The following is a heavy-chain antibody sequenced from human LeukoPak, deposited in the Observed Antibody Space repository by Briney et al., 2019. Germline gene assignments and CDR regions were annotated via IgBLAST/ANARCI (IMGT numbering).Heavy chain of an antibody. CDR2: INSDGSST. CDR3: ARGGITIFGVVIHSDY. D-gene: IGHD3-3*01. J-gene: IGHJ4*02. V-gene: IGHV3-74*01. Sequence: GGSLRLSCAASGFTFSSYWMHWVRQAPGKGLVWVSRINSDGSSTSYADSVKGRFTISRDNAKNSLYLQMNSLRAEDTALYYCARGGITIFGVVIHSDYWGQGTLVTVSS. CDR1: GFTFSSYW.